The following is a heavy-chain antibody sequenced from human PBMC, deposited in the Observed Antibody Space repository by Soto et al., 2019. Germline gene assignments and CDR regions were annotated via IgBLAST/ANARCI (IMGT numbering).Heavy chain of an antibody. CDR3: ARRAYYYDSSGYSLDYYGMDV. CDR2: IYYSGST. J-gene: IGHJ6*02. V-gene: IGHV4-39*01. CDR1: GGSISSSSYY. D-gene: IGHD3-22*01. Sequence: SETLSLTCTVSGGSISSSSYYWGWIRQPPGKGLEWIGSIYYSGSTYYNPSLKSRVTISVDTSKNQFSLKLSSVTAADTAVYYCARRAYYYDSSGYSLDYYGMDVWGQGTTVTVSS.